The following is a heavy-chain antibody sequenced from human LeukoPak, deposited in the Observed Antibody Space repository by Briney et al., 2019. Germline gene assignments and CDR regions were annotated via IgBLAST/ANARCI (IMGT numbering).Heavy chain of an antibody. V-gene: IGHV3-30*18. Sequence: GGSLRLSCAASGVTVSNNFMSWVRQAPGKGLEWVAVISYDGSNKYYADSVKGRFTISRDNSKNTLYLQMNSLRAEDTAVYYCAKGIAGEDYFDYWGQGTLVTVSS. D-gene: IGHD6-13*01. CDR1: GVTVSNNF. CDR2: ISYDGSNK. CDR3: AKGIAGEDYFDY. J-gene: IGHJ4*02.